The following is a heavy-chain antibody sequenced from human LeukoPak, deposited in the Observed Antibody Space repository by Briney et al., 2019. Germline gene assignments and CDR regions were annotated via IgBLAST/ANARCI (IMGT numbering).Heavy chain of an antibody. J-gene: IGHJ4*02. CDR1: GYTFTSYA. D-gene: IGHD4-17*01. CDR2: INAGNGNT. CDR3: ARDSYGDYGAREY. Sequence: ASVKVSCKASGYTFTSYAMHWVRQAPGQRLEWMGWINAGNGNTKYSQKFQGRVTITADESTSTAYMELSSLRSEDTAVYYCARDSYGDYGAREYWGQGTLVTVSS. V-gene: IGHV1-3*01.